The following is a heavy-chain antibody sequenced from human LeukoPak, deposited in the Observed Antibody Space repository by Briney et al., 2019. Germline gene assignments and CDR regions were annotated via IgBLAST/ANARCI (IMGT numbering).Heavy chain of an antibody. D-gene: IGHD3-10*01. Sequence: GGSLRLSCAASDSSFRSHDMSWVRQTLEKGLEWVSSIAGDGASFYADSVKGRFTISRDKSENILYLQMNSLRADGTAIYYCTKGPNFGSWRAVDYWGQGSLVTVSS. CDR1: DSSFRSHD. CDR3: TKGPNFGSWRAVDY. CDR2: IAGDGAS. J-gene: IGHJ4*02. V-gene: IGHV3-23*01.